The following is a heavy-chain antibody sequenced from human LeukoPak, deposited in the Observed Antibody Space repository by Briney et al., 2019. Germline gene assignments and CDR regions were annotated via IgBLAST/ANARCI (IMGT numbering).Heavy chain of an antibody. J-gene: IGHJ6*02. CDR2: INPSGGST. V-gene: IGHV1-46*01. D-gene: IGHD3-10*01. CDR1: GYTFTSYY. CDR3: AREPGSGSYYIDYYYYGMDV. Sequence: GASVKVSCKASGYTFTSYYMHWVRQAPGQGLEWMGIINPSGGSTSYAQKFQGRVTMTRDTSTSTVYMELSSLRSVDTAVYYCAREPGSGSYYIDYYYYGMDVWGQGTTVTVSS.